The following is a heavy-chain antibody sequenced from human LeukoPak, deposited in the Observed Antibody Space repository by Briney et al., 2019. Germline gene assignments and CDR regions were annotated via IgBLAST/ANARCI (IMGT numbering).Heavy chain of an antibody. CDR2: INHSGST. Sequence: PSETLSLTCAVYGGSFSGYYWTWIRQPPGKGLEWIGEINHSGSTNYNPSLKSRVTISVDTSKNQFSLKLSSVTAADTAVYYCARVRFTGRSHFDYWGQGTLVTVSS. CDR1: GGSFSGYY. D-gene: IGHD1-14*01. V-gene: IGHV4-34*01. J-gene: IGHJ4*02. CDR3: ARVRFTGRSHFDY.